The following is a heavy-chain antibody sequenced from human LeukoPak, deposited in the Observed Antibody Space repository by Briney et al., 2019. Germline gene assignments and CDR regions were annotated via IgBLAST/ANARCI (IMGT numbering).Heavy chain of an antibody. J-gene: IGHJ4*02. V-gene: IGHV3-23*01. Sequence: GGSLRLSCAASGFTFSTYAMSWVRHAPGKGREWVSGISGSGGSTYYADSVKGRFTISRDNSKNTLYLQVNSLRAEDTAVYYCAKLMFSGDYWGQGTLVTVSS. CDR3: AKLMFSGDY. CDR2: ISGSGGST. D-gene: IGHD2-8*01. CDR1: GFTFSTYA.